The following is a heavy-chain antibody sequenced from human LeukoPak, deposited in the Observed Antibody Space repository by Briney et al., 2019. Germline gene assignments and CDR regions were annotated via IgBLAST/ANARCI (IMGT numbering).Heavy chain of an antibody. CDR2: INPNDNSI. D-gene: IGHD3-10*01. V-gene: IGHV1-46*04. CDR3: AREGGSYKHFDY. J-gene: IGHJ4*02. CDR1: EDTFTRHY. Sequence: ASVKVSCKVSEDTFTRHYMHWVRQAPGQGLEWIGLINPNDNSIDYTQKLRGRVTVTRDRSTSTVYMELNSLRSDDTAVYYCAREGGSYKHFDYWGQGSLITVSS.